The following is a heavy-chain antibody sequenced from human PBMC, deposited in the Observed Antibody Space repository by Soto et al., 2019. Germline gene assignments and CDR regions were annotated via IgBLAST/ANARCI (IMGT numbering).Heavy chain of an antibody. CDR1: GYTLTELS. J-gene: IGHJ5*02. Sequence: ASVKVSCKVSGYTLTELSMHWVRQAPGKGLEWMGGFDPEDGETIYAQKFQGRVTMTEDKSTDTAYMELSSLRSEDTAVYYCATFFTVVPDDRWFEPWGQGTLVSVSS. CDR3: ATFFTVVPDDRWFEP. CDR2: FDPEDGET. V-gene: IGHV1-24*01. D-gene: IGHD2-2*01.